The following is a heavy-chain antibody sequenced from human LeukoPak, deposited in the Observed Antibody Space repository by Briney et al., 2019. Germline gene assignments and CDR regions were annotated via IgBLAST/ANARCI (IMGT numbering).Heavy chain of an antibody. V-gene: IGHV3-30-3*01. CDR1: GFTFSNYG. J-gene: IGHJ5*02. Sequence: GGSLRLSCAASGFTFSNYGMHWVRQAPGKGLEWVALISYDGSNKKDADSVKGRFTISRDNAKNSLYLQMNGLRAEDTAVYYCARDWEDIVVVPAEGNWFDPWGQGTLVTVSS. CDR2: ISYDGSNK. D-gene: IGHD2-2*01. CDR3: ARDWEDIVVVPAEGNWFDP.